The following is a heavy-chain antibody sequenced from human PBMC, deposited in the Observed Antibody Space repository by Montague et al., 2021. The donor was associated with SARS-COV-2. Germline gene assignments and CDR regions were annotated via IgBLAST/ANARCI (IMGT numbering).Heavy chain of an antibody. CDR2: ISYSGSTK. CDR3: TRDERGTSGFDF. D-gene: IGHD2-15*01. V-gene: IGHV3-48*03. Sequence: SLRLSCAASDFSFKNYEMNWVRHAPGRGLEWVSYISYSGSTKYYADSVKGRFTISRDNAKASLFLQMNSLRVEDTAIYYCTRDERGTSGFDFWGQGTLVTVSS. CDR1: DFSFKNYE. J-gene: IGHJ4*02.